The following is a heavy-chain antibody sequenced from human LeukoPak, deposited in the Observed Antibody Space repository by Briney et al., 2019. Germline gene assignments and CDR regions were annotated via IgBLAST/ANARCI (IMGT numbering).Heavy chain of an antibody. J-gene: IGHJ3*02. CDR1: GGSFSGYY. V-gene: IGHV4-34*01. CDR3: ARYSNGALDI. CDR2: INHSGST. Sequence: SETLSLTCAVYGGSFSGYYWSWIRQPPGKGLEWIGEINHSGSTNYNPSLKSRVTISVDTSKNQFSLKLGSVTAADTAVYYCARYSNGALDIWGQGTMVTVSS. D-gene: IGHD4-11*01.